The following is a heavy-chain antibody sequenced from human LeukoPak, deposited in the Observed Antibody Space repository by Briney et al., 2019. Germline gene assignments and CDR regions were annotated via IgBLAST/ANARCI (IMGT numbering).Heavy chain of an antibody. V-gene: IGHV4-59*01. J-gene: IGHJ2*01. Sequence: PSETLSLTCTVSGGSLSSYYWSWIRQPPGKGLEWIGYIYYSGSTNYNPSLKSRVTISVDTSKNQFSLKLSSVTAADTAVYYCARDSSSWYDWYFDLWGRGTLVTVSS. D-gene: IGHD6-13*01. CDR3: ARDSSSWYDWYFDL. CDR2: IYYSGST. CDR1: GGSLSSYY.